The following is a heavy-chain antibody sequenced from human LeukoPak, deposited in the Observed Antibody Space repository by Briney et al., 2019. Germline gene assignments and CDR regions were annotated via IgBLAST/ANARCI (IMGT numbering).Heavy chain of an antibody. D-gene: IGHD1-7*01. V-gene: IGHV3-49*04. CDR2: IRSKTYDGTT. Sequence: PGGSLRLSCTASGFTFGDYAITWVRQAPGKGLEWVGFIRSKTYDGTTEFATSVKGRFTISRDDSKSIAYVQMNSLQTEDTGVYYCTRGELRLPDFRGQGTLFTASS. J-gene: IGHJ4*02. CDR1: GFTFGDYA. CDR3: TRGELRLPDF.